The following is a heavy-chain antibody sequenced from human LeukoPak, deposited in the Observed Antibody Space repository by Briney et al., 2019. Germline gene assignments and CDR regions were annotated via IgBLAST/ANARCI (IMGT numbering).Heavy chain of an antibody. CDR3: AKDYVSGDGYWDFDY. D-gene: IGHD5-24*01. V-gene: IGHV3-53*01. Sequence: PSETLSLTCSVSIGSISSSKWWSWVRQAPGKGLEWVAGIAGGDDRFYADSVKGRFSISRDNSKNTVDLQMNSLRVEDTAVYYCAKDYVSGDGYWDFDYWGQGTLVTVSS. CDR1: IGSISSSKW. J-gene: IGHJ4*02. CDR2: IAGGDDR.